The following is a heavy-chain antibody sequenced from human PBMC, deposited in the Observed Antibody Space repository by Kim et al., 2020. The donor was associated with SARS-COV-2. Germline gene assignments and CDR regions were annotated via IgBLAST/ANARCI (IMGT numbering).Heavy chain of an antibody. CDR3: AIREGSYYMDV. CDR2: IYYSGST. V-gene: IGHV4-39*01. CDR1: GGSISSSSYY. J-gene: IGHJ6*03. D-gene: IGHD1-26*01. Sequence: SETLSLTCTVSGGSISSSSYYWGWIRQPPGKGLEWIGSIYYSGSTYYNPSLKSRVTISVDTSKNQFSLKLSSVAAADTAVYYCAIREGSYYMDVWGKGTT.